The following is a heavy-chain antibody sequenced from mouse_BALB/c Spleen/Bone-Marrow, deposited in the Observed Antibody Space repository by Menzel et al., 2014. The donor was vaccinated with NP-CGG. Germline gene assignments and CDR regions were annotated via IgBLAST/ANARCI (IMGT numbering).Heavy chain of an antibody. CDR2: INXGSSTI. Sequence: ESGGGLVQPGGSLKLSCAASGFDFSRXWXSWVXQAPXXGXXWXXXINXGSSTINYTPSLKDKFIISRDNAKNTLYLXMSKVRSEDTALYYWARPDDGYYAMDYWGQGTSVTVSS. CDR3: ARPDDGYYAMDY. J-gene: IGHJ4*01. D-gene: IGHD2-3*01. CDR1: GFDFSRXW. V-gene: IGHV4-1*02.